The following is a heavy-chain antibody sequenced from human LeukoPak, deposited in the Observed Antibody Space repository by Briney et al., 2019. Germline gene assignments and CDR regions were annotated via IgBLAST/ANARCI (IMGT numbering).Heavy chain of an antibody. CDR1: GFTFSSYS. V-gene: IGHV3-21*01. CDR2: ISSSSSYI. J-gene: IGHJ4*02. CDR3: ARDKGVRLTPFDY. D-gene: IGHD3-10*01. Sequence: PGGSLRLSCAASGFTFSSYSMNWVRQAPGKGLKWVSSISSSSSYIYYADSVKGRFTISRDNAKNSLYPQMNSLRAEDTAVYYCARDKGVRLTPFDYWGQGTLVTVSS.